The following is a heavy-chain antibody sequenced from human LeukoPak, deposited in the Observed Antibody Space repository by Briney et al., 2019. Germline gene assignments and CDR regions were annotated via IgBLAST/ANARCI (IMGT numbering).Heavy chain of an antibody. CDR2: ISTGGSNM. Sequence: GGSLRLSCAASGFTFSSYEMNWVRQAPGKGLEWVSYISTGGSNMYYADSVKGRFTISRDNAKNSLYLQMSSLRAEDTAVHYCAREGTNGDIFDYWGQGTLVSVSS. CDR3: AREGTNGDIFDY. D-gene: IGHD3-9*01. J-gene: IGHJ4*02. V-gene: IGHV3-48*03. CDR1: GFTFSSYE.